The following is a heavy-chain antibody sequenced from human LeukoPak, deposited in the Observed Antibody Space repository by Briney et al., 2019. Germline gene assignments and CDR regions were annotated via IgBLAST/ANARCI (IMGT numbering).Heavy chain of an antibody. CDR3: TTELYCSGGSCSLDFDY. D-gene: IGHD2-15*01. CDR2: IKSKTDGGTT. V-gene: IGHV3-15*01. CDR1: GFTFSSYS. Sequence: GGSLRLSCAASGFTFSSYSMNWVRQAPGKGLEWVGRIKSKTDGGTTDYAAPVKGRFTISRDDSKNTLYLQMNSLKTEDTAVYYCTTELYCSGGSCSLDFDYWGQGTLVTVSS. J-gene: IGHJ4*02.